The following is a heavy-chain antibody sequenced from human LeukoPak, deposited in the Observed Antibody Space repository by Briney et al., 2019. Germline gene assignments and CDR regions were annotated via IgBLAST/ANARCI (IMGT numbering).Heavy chain of an antibody. V-gene: IGHV3-11*04. Sequence: GGSLRLSCATSGFTFSDYYMSWVRQAPGKGLEWISDISLSGSNIYYADSVKGRFTISRDNAKNSLYLQMDSLRAEDTALYYCVKDAGTAWGQGTLVTVSS. CDR3: VKDAGTA. CDR2: ISLSGSNI. D-gene: IGHD2-8*02. CDR1: GFTFSDYY. J-gene: IGHJ5*02.